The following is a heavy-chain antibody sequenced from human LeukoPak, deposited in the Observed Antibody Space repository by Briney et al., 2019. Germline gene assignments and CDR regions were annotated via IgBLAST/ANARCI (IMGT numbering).Heavy chain of an antibody. D-gene: IGHD3-3*01. CDR3: ARGGITIFGVVRYYFDY. J-gene: IGHJ4*02. Sequence: PGGSLRLSCAASGFTFSSYWMSWVRQAPGKGLEWVANIKQDGSEKYYVDSVKGRFTISGDNAKNSLYLQMNSLRAEDTAVYYCARGGITIFGVVRYYFDYWGQGTLVTVSS. V-gene: IGHV3-7*04. CDR1: GFTFSSYW. CDR2: IKQDGSEK.